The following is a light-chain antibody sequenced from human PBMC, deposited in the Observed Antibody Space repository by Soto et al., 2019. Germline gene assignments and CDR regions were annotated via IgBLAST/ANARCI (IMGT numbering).Light chain of an antibody. Sequence: EIGLTQSPATLSLSPGERATLSCRASQSVSSDLAWYHQKPGQAPRLLIYGASTRATGIPDRFSGSGSGTDFTLTISRLEPVDFAVYFCQHYGSSLITFGQGTRLEVK. V-gene: IGKV3-20*01. CDR2: GAS. J-gene: IGKJ5*01. CDR1: QSVSSD. CDR3: QHYGSSLIT.